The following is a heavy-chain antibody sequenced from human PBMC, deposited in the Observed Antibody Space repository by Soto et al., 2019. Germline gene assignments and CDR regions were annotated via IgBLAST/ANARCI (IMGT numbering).Heavy chain of an antibody. D-gene: IGHD4-17*01. Sequence: EVLLVESGGGLVQPDRPLRLSCAASGFNFENYAMHWVRQAPGKGLEWVSGISWNSGQLDYEGSVRGRFTISRDNGKNSLYLEMNSLRPDDTALYFCAKDKSTGEYSYYRYMDVWGRGTTVIVSS. CDR1: GFNFENYA. CDR2: ISWNSGQL. V-gene: IGHV3-9*01. CDR3: AKDKSTGEYSYYRYMDV. J-gene: IGHJ6*03.